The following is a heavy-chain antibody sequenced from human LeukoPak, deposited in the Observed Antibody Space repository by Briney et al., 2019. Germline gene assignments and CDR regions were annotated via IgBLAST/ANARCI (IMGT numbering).Heavy chain of an antibody. CDR3: ARDTIFGAVMKGVYYGMDV. CDR2: INPSGGST. Sequence: ASVKVSCKASGYTFTSYYMHWVRQAPGQGLEWMGIINPSGGSTSYAQKFQGRVTMTRDTSTSTVYMELSSLRSEDTAVYYCARDTIFGAVMKGVYYGMDVWGQGTTVTVSS. V-gene: IGHV1-46*01. CDR1: GYTFTSYY. D-gene: IGHD3-3*01. J-gene: IGHJ6*02.